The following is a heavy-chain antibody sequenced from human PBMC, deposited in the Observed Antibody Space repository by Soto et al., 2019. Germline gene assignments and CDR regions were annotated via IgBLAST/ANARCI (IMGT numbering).Heavy chain of an antibody. V-gene: IGHV1-8*01. CDR2: MNPNSGNT. J-gene: IGHJ3*02. CDR1: GYTFTSYD. CDR3: ARSPLLAFIRAGGDAFDI. Sequence: ASVKVSCKASGYTFTSYDINWVRHATGQGLEWMGWMNPNSGNTGYAQKFQGRVTMTRNTSISTAYMELSSLRSEDTAVYYCARSPLLAFIRAGGDAFDIWGQGTMVTVSS. D-gene: IGHD2-8*02.